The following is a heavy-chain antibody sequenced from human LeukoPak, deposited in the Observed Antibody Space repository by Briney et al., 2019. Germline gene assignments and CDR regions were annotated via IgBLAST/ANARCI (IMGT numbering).Heavy chain of an antibody. CDR2: IYHTGTT. V-gene: IGHV4-38-2*02. CDR1: GYSISTAYY. D-gene: IGHD6-6*01. CDR3: AMGTGSYSSSADY. J-gene: IGHJ4*02. Sequence: KPSETLSLTCTVSGYSISTAYYWSWIRQPPGKGLEWIGTIYHTGTTYYNPSLKSRVTISVDTSKNQFSLRLSSVTAADTAVYYCAMGTGSYSSSADYWGQGTLVTVSS.